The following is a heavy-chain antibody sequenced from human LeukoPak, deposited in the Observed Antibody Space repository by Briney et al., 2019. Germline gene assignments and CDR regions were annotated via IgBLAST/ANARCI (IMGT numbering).Heavy chain of an antibody. CDR2: IKQDGSEK. Sequence: PGGSLRLSCVASGFTFSNYWMSWVRQPPGKGLEWVANIKQDGSEKYYVDSVKGRFTISRDNAKNSLYLQMNSLRAEDTAVYYCAREEWELLRHYYYYMDVWGKGTTVTVSS. V-gene: IGHV3-7*01. CDR1: GFTFSNYW. CDR3: AREEWELLRHYYYYMDV. J-gene: IGHJ6*03. D-gene: IGHD1-26*01.